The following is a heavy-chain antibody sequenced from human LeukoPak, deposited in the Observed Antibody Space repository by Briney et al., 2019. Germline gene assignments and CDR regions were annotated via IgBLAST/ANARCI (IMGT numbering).Heavy chain of an antibody. J-gene: IGHJ4*02. CDR3: VSFYETY. CDR1: GNYW. D-gene: IGHD2/OR15-2a*01. V-gene: IGHV3-74*01. CDR2: INSDGSWT. Sequence: GGSLRLSCAASGNYWMHWVRQAPGRGLVWVSHINSDGSWTSYADSVKGRFTISKDNAKNTVYLQMNSLKAEDTAVYYCVSFYETYWGRGTLVTVSS.